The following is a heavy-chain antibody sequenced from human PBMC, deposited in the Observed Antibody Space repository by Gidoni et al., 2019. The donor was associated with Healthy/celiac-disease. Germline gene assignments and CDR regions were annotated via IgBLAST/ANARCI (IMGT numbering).Heavy chain of an antibody. V-gene: IGHV3-21*01. CDR3: ARSPFIAAAGTPYYFDY. D-gene: IGHD6-13*01. CDR1: GFTFSSYS. CDR2: ISSSSSYI. Sequence: EVQLVESGGGLVKPGGSLRLYGAASGFTFSSYSMNWVRQAPGKGLEWVSSISSSSSYIYYADSVKGRFTISRDNAKNSLYLQMNSLRAEDTAVYYCARSPFIAAAGTPYYFDYWGQGTLVTVSS. J-gene: IGHJ4*02.